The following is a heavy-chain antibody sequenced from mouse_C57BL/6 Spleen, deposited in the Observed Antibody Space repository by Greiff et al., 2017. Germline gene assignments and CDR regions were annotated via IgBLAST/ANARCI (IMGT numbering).Heavy chain of an antibody. CDR1: GYTFTSYW. J-gene: IGHJ4*01. CDR2: INPSNGGT. V-gene: IGHV1-53*01. CDR3: AIYYYGSTYAMDY. D-gene: IGHD1-1*01. Sequence: VQLQQSGTELVKPGASVKLSCKASGYTFTSYWMHWVKQRPGQGLEWIGNINPSNGGTNYNEKFKSKATLTVDKSSSTAYMQLSSLTSEDSAVYYCAIYYYGSTYAMDYWGQGTSVTVSS.